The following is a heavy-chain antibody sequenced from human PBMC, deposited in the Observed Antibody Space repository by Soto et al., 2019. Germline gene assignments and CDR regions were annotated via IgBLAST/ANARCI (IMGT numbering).Heavy chain of an antibody. Sequence: QVQLVQSGAEVKKPGSSVKVSCKASGGNFSSYSINWVRQAPGQGLEWMGEIIPIFGTANYAQKFQGRVTITADESTSTAYMERSSLRSEDTAVYYCARDGGRHSGGIDYWGQGTLVTVSS. D-gene: IGHD1-26*01. J-gene: IGHJ4*02. V-gene: IGHV1-69*01. CDR2: IIPIFGTA. CDR1: GGNFSSYS. CDR3: ARDGGRHSGGIDY.